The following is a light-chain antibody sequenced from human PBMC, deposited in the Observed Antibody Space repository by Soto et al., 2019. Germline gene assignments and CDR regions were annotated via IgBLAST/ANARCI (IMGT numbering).Light chain of an antibody. J-gene: IGKJ1*01. CDR1: QSVSSSY. CDR2: SAS. V-gene: IGKV3-20*01. Sequence: EIVLTQSPGTLSLSPGERATLSCRASQSVSSSYLAWYQQKPGQAPRLLIYSASSRATGIPDRFSGSGSGTDFTLTISRLEPEDFAVYYCQQYCSSPWTVGQGTKVEIK. CDR3: QQYCSSPWT.